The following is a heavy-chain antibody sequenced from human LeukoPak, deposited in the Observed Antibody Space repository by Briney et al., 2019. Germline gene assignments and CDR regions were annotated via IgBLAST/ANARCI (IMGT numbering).Heavy chain of an antibody. J-gene: IGHJ6*02. CDR1: GIPFSHAW. CDR2: IKTKSDGGTA. Sequence: GSLRLSCAASGIPFSHAWLSWVRQAPGKGLEWVGRIKTKSDGGTADYAAPVKGRFTISRDDSKSTLYLQMNSLMTDDTAVYYCTSYSDVHVWGQGTTVTVSS. CDR3: TSYSDVHV. V-gene: IGHV3-15*01. D-gene: IGHD6-13*01.